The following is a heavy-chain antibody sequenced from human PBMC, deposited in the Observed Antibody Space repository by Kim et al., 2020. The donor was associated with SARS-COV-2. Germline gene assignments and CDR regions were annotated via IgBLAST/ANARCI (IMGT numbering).Heavy chain of an antibody. J-gene: IGHJ5*02. D-gene: IGHD2-21*01. CDR3: ASGGAISVLNYH. Sequence: GGSLRLSCAASGFSFADYYMTWIRQAPGKGLEWVSHITSGGEAIYYADSVRGRFTISRDNTKNMLYLHMNSLRAEDTAVYYCASGGAISVLNYHWDQGNL. CDR2: ITSGGEAI. CDR1: GFSFADYY. V-gene: IGHV3-11*01.